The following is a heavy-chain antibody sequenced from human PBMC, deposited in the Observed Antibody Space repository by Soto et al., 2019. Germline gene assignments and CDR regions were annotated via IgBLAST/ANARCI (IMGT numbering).Heavy chain of an antibody. J-gene: IGHJ4*02. CDR3: ARDFYKDIVATAL. CDR2: IWYDGSNK. Sequence: LRLSCAASGFTFSSYGMHWVRQAPGKGLEWVAVIWYDGSNKYYADSVKGRFTISRDNSKNTLYLQMNSLRAEDTAVYYCARDFYKDIVATALWGQGTLVTVSS. CDR1: GFTFSSYG. D-gene: IGHD5-12*01. V-gene: IGHV3-33*01.